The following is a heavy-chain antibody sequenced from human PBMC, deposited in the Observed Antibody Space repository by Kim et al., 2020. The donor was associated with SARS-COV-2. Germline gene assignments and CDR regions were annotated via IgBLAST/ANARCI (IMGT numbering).Heavy chain of an antibody. Sequence: GESLKISCQASGYRFTDYRIGWLRQIPGKGLEWVGILFPGDSSIKYSPSFQGQVTISADNSISTAYLQWRSLKASDSGIYYCARHRVKRFFDWDPWGQGTLVTVSA. CDR3: ARHRVKRFFDWDP. V-gene: IGHV5-51*01. D-gene: IGHD3-9*01. CDR2: LFPGDSSI. J-gene: IGHJ1*01. CDR1: GYRFTDYR.